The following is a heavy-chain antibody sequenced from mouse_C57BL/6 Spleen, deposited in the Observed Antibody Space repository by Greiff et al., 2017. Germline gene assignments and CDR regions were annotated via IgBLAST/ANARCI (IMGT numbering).Heavy chain of an antibody. CDR1: GYTFTSYW. Sequence: VQLQQPGAELVMPGASVKLSCKASGYTFTSYWMHWVKQRLGQGLEWIGEIDPSDSYTNYNQKFKGKSTLTVDKSSSTAYMQLSSLTSEDSAVYYCARSNYGSSYDWYCGVWGTGTTVTVSS. CDR2: IDPSDSYT. J-gene: IGHJ1*03. CDR3: ARSNYGSSYDWYCGV. V-gene: IGHV1-69*01. D-gene: IGHD1-1*01.